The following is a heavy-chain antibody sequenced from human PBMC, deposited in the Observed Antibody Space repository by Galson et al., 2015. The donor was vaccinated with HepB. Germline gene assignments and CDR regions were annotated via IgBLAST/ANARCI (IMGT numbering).Heavy chain of an antibody. CDR2: MSYDGSRE. Sequence: SLRLSCAASGFVSSSYDMHWVRQAPGKGLEWVAVMSYDGSREYYADSVKGRFTISRDNSKNTLYLQMNSLRTEDTAVYYCAKVKWELLPIFDYWGQGTLVTVSS. J-gene: IGHJ4*02. CDR3: AKVKWELLPIFDY. D-gene: IGHD1-26*01. V-gene: IGHV3-30*18. CDR1: GFVSSSYD.